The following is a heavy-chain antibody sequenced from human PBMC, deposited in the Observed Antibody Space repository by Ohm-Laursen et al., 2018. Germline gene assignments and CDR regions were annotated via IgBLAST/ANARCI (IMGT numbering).Heavy chain of an antibody. J-gene: IGHJ3*01. CDR1: GFTLSSYS. CDR2: INSVSSHR. D-gene: IGHD3-22*01. CDR3: ARSVSNSGYFRHDAFDL. Sequence: SLRLSCTASGFTLSSYSMNWIRQAPGKGLEWLSYINSVSSHRYEGDSARGRFTMSRDNAKNSVDLQLTSLRVEDTAVHYCARSVSNSGYFRHDAFDLWGQGTMLIVSS. V-gene: IGHV3-48*01.